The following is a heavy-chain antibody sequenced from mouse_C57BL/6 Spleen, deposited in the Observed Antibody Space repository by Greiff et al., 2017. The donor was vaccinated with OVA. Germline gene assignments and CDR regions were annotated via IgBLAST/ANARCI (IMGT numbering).Heavy chain of an antibody. V-gene: IGHV1-50*01. Sequence: QVQLQQPGAELVKPGASVKLSCKASGYTFTSYWMQWVKQRPGQGLEWIGEIDPSDSYTNYNQKFKGKATLTVDTSSSTAYMQLSSLTSEDSAVYYCARGYYGSSQAWLAYWGQGTLVTVSA. CDR1: GYTFTSYW. CDR3: ARGYYGSSQAWLAY. CDR2: IDPSDSYT. D-gene: IGHD1-1*01. J-gene: IGHJ3*01.